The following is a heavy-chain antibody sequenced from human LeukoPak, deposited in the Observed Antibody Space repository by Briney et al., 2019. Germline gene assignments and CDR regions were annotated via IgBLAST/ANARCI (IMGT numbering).Heavy chain of an antibody. D-gene: IGHD4-11*01. CDR2: INNDGSST. J-gene: IGHJ4*02. Sequence: GGSLRLSCAVSGFTFSSYWMHWVRQVPGKGLVWVAHINNDGSSTSYADSVKGRFTISRDNAKNSLSLQMNSLRAEDTAVYYCARGHSNYGDYFDYWGQGTLVTVSS. CDR1: GFTFSSYW. V-gene: IGHV3-74*01. CDR3: ARGHSNYGDYFDY.